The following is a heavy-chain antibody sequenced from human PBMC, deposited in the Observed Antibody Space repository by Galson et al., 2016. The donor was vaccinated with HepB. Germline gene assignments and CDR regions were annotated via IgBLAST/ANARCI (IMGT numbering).Heavy chain of an antibody. Sequence: SETLSLTCAVSGVSISSSDWWRWVRQPPGQGLEWIGQIFHTGRVNYTPSLASRVTISIDTSNNHFSLGLTSVTAADTALYYCARQYWGGPSDYWGQGTLVIVSS. CDR1: GVSISSSDW. CDR2: IFHTGRV. D-gene: IGHD2/OR15-2a*01. V-gene: IGHV4-4*02. CDR3: ARQYWGGPSDY. J-gene: IGHJ4*02.